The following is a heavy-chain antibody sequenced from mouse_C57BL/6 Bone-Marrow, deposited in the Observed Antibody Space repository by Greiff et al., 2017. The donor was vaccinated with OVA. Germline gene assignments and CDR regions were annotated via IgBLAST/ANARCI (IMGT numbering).Heavy chain of an antibody. Sequence: EVKLMESGAELVRPGASVKLSCTASGFNIKDDYMHWVKQRPEQGLEWIGWIDPENGDTEYASKFQGKATITADQSSNTAYLQLSSRTSAYTAVYFCTTTHYYFYYFDYWGQGTTLTVSS. CDR2: IDPENGDT. CDR1: GFNIKDDY. V-gene: IGHV14-4*01. CDR3: TTTHYYFYYFDY. D-gene: IGHD1-2*01. J-gene: IGHJ2*01.